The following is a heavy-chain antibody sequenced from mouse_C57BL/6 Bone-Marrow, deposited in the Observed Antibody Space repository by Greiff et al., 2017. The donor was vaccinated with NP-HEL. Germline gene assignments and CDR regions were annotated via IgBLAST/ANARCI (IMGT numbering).Heavy chain of an antibody. CDR2: IDPADSYT. V-gene: IGHV1-69*01. CDR1: GYTFTSYW. CDR3: AREEYYGSSYGFAY. Sequence: QVQLQQPGAELVMPGASVKLSCKASGYTFTSYWMNWVKQRPGQGLEWIGEIDPADSYTNYNQKFKGKSTLTVDKSSSTAYMQLSRLTSEDSAVYYCAREEYYGSSYGFAYWGQGTLVTVSA. J-gene: IGHJ3*01. D-gene: IGHD1-1*01.